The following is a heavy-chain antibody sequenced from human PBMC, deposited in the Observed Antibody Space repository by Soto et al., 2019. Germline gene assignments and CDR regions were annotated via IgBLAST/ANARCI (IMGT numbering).Heavy chain of an antibody. CDR2: ISSSGSYI. V-gene: IGHV3-11*06. J-gene: IGHJ4*02. CDR3: AREILDGYKFYFDF. CDR1: GFTSNDYY. Sequence: PGGYLRLACAASGFTSNDYYMSWIRQAPGKGLEWISYISSSGSYIRYADSMKGRLTISRDKAKNSVYLQMNSLRAEDTAVYYCAREILDGYKFYFDFSGQATLLTVST. D-gene: IGHD5-12*01.